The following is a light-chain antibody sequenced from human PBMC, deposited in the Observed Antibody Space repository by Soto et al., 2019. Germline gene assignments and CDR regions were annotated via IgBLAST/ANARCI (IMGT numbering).Light chain of an antibody. J-gene: IGLJ2*01. V-gene: IGLV2-11*01. CDR2: DVS. CDR1: SSDVGGYNY. CDR3: STHPASYTFDVV. Sequence: QSALTQPRSVSGSPGQSVTISCTGTSSDVGGYNYVSWYQQHPGKAPKPMIYDVSKRPSGVPDRFSCTKSGNTASLTIPGHQAKDDAHHNCSTHPASYTFDVVFGGGTKLTVL.